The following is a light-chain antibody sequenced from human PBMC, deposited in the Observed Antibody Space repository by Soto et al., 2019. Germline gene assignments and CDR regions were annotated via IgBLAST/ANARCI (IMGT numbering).Light chain of an antibody. CDR2: DVS. Sequence: QSALTQPASVSGSPGQSIAISCTGTSSDVGSHDLVSWYQQHPGKVPKLIIYDVSSRPSGVSNRFSGSKSGNTASLTISGRQAEDEADYYCSLFTSSTTYVFGTGTKLTVL. CDR1: SSDVGSHDL. CDR3: SLFTSSTTYV. J-gene: IGLJ1*01. V-gene: IGLV2-14*02.